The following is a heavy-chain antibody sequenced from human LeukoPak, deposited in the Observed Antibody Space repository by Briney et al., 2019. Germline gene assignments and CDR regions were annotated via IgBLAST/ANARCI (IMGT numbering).Heavy chain of an antibody. CDR3: ARVPPRGYYGSGSYYKFGMDV. D-gene: IGHD3-10*01. J-gene: IGHJ6*04. V-gene: IGHV3-48*01. CDR1: GFTFSSYS. CDR2: ISSSSSTI. Sequence: GGSLRLSCAASGFTFSSYSMNWVRQAPGKGLEWVSYISSSSSTIYYAHSVKGRFTISRNNAKNPLYLQMNSLRAEDTALYYCARVPPRGYYGSGSYYKFGMDVWGKGTTVTVSS.